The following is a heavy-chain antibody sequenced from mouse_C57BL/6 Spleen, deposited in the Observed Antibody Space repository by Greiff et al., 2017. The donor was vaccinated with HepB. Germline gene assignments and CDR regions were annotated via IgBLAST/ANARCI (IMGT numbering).Heavy chain of an antibody. J-gene: IGHJ3*01. CDR3: ASPYGTFFAY. D-gene: IGHD2-1*01. CDR2: ISYDGSN. CDR1: GYSITSGYY. Sequence: EVQLVESGPGLVKPSQSLSLTCSVTGYSITSGYYWNWIRQFPGNKLEWMGYISYDGSNNYNPSLKNRISITRDTSKNQFFLKLNSVTTEDTATYYCASPYGTFFAYWGQGTLVTVSA. V-gene: IGHV3-6*01.